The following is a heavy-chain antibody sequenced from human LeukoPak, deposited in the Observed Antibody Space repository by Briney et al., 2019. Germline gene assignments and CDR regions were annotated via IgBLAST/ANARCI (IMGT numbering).Heavy chain of an antibody. CDR1: DGSISSSSYY. CDR2: IYYSGST. CDR3: ARHRSLAGCSSTSCYNYYMDV. Sequence: MSSETLSLTCTVSDGSISSSSYYWGWIRQPPGKGLEWIGSIYYSGSTYYNPSLKSRVTISVDTSKNQFSLKLSSVTAADTAVYYCARHRSLAGCSSTSCYNYYMDVWGKGTTVTISS. V-gene: IGHV4-39*01. D-gene: IGHD2-2*01. J-gene: IGHJ6*03.